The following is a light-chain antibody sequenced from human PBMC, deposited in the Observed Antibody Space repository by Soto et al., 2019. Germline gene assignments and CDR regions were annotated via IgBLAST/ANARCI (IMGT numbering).Light chain of an antibody. CDR1: QTVTSGY. Sequence: EIVLTQSPDTLSLSPGERATLSCRASQTVTSGYLAWYQQKPGQAPRLLIYGVSPGATGTPDRFSGSGSGTDFTLTISRLEPEDFAVYFCQVYGSSSKTFGQGTRVEIK. V-gene: IGKV3-20*01. CDR2: GVS. CDR3: QVYGSSSKT. J-gene: IGKJ1*01.